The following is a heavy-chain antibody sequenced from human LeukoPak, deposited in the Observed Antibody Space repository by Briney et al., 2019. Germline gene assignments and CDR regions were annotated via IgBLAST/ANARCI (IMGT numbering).Heavy chain of an antibody. J-gene: IGHJ4*02. CDR2: INHSGST. V-gene: IGHV4-34*01. D-gene: IGHD3-3*01. Sequence: SETLSLTCAVYGGSFSGYYWSWIRQPPGKGLEWIGEINHSGSTNYNPSLKSRVTISVDTSKNQFSLKLSSVTAADTAVYYCARGWDYDFWSGPPFDYWGQGTLVTVSS. CDR1: GGSFSGYY. CDR3: ARGWDYDFWSGPPFDY.